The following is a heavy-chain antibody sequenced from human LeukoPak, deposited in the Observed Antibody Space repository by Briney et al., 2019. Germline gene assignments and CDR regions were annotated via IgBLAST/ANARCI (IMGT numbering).Heavy chain of an antibody. CDR2: IIPIFGTA. V-gene: IGHV1-69*05. Sequence: ASVKVSCKASGGTFSSYAISWVRQAPGQGLEWMGRIIPIFGTANYAQKFQGRVTITTDESTSTAYLELSSLRSEETAVYYCARVNNYYDSSGYYPLDYWGQGTLVTVSS. D-gene: IGHD3-22*01. J-gene: IGHJ4*02. CDR3: ARVNNYYDSSGYYPLDY. CDR1: GGTFSSYA.